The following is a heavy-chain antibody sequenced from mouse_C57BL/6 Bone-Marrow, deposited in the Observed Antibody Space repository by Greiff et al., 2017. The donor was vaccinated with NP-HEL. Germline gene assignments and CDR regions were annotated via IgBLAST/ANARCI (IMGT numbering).Heavy chain of an antibody. J-gene: IGHJ1*03. Sequence: DVMLVESGGDLVKPGGSLKLSCAASGFTFSSYGMSWVRQTPDKRLEWVATISSGGSYTYYPDSVKGRFTISRDNAKNTLYLQMSSLKSEDTAMYYCARHITTVVATDWYFDVWGTGTTVTVS. CDR1: GFTFSSYG. D-gene: IGHD1-1*01. CDR2: ISSGGSYT. CDR3: ARHITTVVATDWYFDV. V-gene: IGHV5-6*02.